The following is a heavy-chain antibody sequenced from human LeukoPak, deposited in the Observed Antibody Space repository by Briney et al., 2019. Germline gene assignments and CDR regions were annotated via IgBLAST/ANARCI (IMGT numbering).Heavy chain of an antibody. CDR3: ARSLSTTGLR. J-gene: IGHJ4*02. V-gene: IGHV4-39*01. Sequence: SETLSLTCTVSGVSVSSSDYYWGWIRQPPGKGLEWIGSINYSENTYYNPSLKNRVTISVDTSKNQFSLKLSSVTAADTAVYYCARSLSTTGLRWGQGTLVTVSS. CDR2: INYSENT. CDR1: GVSVSSSDYY. D-gene: IGHD1-1*01.